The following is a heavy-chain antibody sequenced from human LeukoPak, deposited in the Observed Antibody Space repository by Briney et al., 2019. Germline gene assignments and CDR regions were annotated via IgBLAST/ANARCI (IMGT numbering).Heavy chain of an antibody. CDR2: INHSEST. CDR3: ARRGYSNSFDY. Sequence: SETLSLTCAVYGGSFSGYYWSWIRQPPGKGLEWIGEINHSESTNYNPSLKSRVTISVDTSKNQFSLKLSSVTAADTAVYYCARRGYSNSFDYWGQGTLVTVSS. CDR1: GGSFSGYY. J-gene: IGHJ4*02. D-gene: IGHD4-11*01. V-gene: IGHV4-34*01.